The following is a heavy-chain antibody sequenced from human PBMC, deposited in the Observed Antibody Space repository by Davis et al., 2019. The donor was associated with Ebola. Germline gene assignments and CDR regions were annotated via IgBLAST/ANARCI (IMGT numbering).Heavy chain of an antibody. Sequence: PGGSLRLSCAASGFTFDDYAMHWVRQAPGKGLEWVSGISWNSGSIGYADSVKGRFTISRDNAKNSLYLQMNSLRAEDTAVYYCARGYYRSDYGDLFVAGSLDCYYGMDVWGQGTTVTVSS. V-gene: IGHV3-9*01. CDR3: ARGYYRSDYGDLFVAGSLDCYYGMDV. J-gene: IGHJ6*02. CDR1: GFTFDDYA. D-gene: IGHD4-17*01. CDR2: ISWNSGSI.